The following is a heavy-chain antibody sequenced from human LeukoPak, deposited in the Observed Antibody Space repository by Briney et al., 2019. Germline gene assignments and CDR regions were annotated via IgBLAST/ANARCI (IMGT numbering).Heavy chain of an antibody. CDR2: IYYRGGT. CDR1: GGSISSYY. V-gene: IGHV4-59*01. J-gene: IGHJ4*02. D-gene: IGHD2-15*01. CDR3: AVLGYCSGGSCYPY. Sequence: PSETLSLTCTVSGGSISSYYWSWIRQPPGKGLEWIGYIYYRGGTNYNPSLKSRVTISVDTSKNKFSLKLSSVTAADTAVYYCAVLGYCSGGSCYPYWGQGTLVTVSS.